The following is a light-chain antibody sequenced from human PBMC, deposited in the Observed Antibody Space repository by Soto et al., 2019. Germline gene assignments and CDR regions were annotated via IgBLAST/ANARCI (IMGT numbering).Light chain of an antibody. V-gene: IGLV2-23*01. J-gene: IGLJ2*01. Sequence: QSALTQPASVSGSPGQSITISCTGTSSDVGSYNLVSWYQHYPGKAPKLMIYEGSKRPSGVSNRFSGSKSGNTASLTISGLQAEDEADYHCCSYAGSNILIFGGGTKLTVL. CDR1: SSDVGSYNL. CDR2: EGS. CDR3: CSYAGSNILI.